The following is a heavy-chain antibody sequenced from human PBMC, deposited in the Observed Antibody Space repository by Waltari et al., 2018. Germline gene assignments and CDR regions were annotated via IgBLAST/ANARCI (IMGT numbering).Heavy chain of an antibody. CDR3: ARASPRLRYGDRNYDWYFDL. V-gene: IGHV4-4*07. CDR1: GGSISSYY. CDR2: IYTSGST. J-gene: IGHJ2*01. D-gene: IGHD4-17*01. Sequence: QVQLQESGPGLVKPSETLSLTCTVSGGSISSYYWSWIRQPAGKGLEWIGRIYTSGSTNYNPSLKSRVTMAGDTSKNQFSLKLSSVTAADTAVYYCARASPRLRYGDRNYDWYFDLWGRGTLVTVSS.